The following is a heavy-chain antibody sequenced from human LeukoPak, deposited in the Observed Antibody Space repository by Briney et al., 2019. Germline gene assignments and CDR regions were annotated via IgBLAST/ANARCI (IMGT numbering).Heavy chain of an antibody. D-gene: IGHD2-2*01. J-gene: IGHJ4*02. Sequence: ASVKVSCKASGYTFTGYYMHWVRQAPGQGLEWMGWINPNSGGTNYAQKFQGRVTMTRDTSISTAYMELSRLRSDDTAVYYCARVPTYCSSTSCYARFDYWGQGTRFTVSS. V-gene: IGHV1-2*02. CDR3: ARVPTYCSSTSCYARFDY. CDR1: GYTFTGYY. CDR2: INPNSGGT.